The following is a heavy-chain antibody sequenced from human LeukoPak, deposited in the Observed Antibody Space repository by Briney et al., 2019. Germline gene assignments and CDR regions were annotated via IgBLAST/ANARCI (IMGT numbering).Heavy chain of an antibody. CDR2: ISAYNGNT. CDR1: GYTLTELS. CDR3: ARGGQLGYDY. Sequence: ASVKVSCKVSGYTLTELSMHWVRQAPGQGLEWMGWISAYNGNTNYAQKLQGRVTMTTDTSTSTAYMELRSLRSDDTAVYYCARGGQLGYDYWGQGTLVTVSS. V-gene: IGHV1-18*01. J-gene: IGHJ4*02. D-gene: IGHD2-2*01.